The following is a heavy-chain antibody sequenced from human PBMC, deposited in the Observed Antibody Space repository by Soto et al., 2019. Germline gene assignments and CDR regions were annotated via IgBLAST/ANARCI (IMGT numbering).Heavy chain of an antibody. CDR1: GDSFISSS. CDR2: IIPMVQKA. D-gene: IGHD2-2*01. CDR3: ARASTNLPEYFQF. Sequence: QVLLEQSGAEVRKTGSSVKLSCKTSGDSFISSSINWVRQAPGQGLEWMGGIIPMVQKANYAHHFRGRVAITADRSTNTVYMDLNSFRSDDTAVYFCARASTNLPEYFQFWGLGTLVIVSS. V-gene: IGHV1-69*01. J-gene: IGHJ1*01.